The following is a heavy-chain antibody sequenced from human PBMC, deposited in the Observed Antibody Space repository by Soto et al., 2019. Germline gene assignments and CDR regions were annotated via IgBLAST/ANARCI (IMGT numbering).Heavy chain of an antibody. CDR2: INPNSGGT. D-gene: IGHD5-18*01. V-gene: IGHV1-2*02. CDR3: ARDEAPYSSGNY. Sequence: ASVKVSCKASGYTFTGYYMYWVRQAPGQGLEWMGWINPNSGGTNYAQKFQGRVTMTRDTSISTAYMELSRLRSDDTAVYYCARDEAPYSSGNYWGQGTLVTVSS. J-gene: IGHJ4*02. CDR1: GYTFTGYY.